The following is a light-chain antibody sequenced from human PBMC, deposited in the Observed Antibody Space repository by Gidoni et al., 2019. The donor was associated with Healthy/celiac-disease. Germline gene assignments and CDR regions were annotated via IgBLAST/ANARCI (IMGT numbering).Light chain of an antibody. V-gene: IGKV1-33*01. Sequence: DIQTHQSPSSLSASVGDRVTITCQASQDISNYLNWYQQKPGKAPKLLIYDASNLETGVPSRFSGSGSWTDFTFTISSLQPEDIATYYCQQYDNPQRLTFGGGTKVEIK. J-gene: IGKJ4*01. CDR1: QDISNY. CDR3: QQYDNPQRLT. CDR2: DAS.